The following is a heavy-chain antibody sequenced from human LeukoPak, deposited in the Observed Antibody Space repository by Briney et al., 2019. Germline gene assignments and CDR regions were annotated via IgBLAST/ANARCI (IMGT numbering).Heavy chain of an antibody. J-gene: IGHJ5*02. CDR2: IYSDGVT. CDR3: ARDRAEGKTWVEFDP. CDR1: GFVVNSYA. Sequence: GGSLRLSCAASGFVVNSYAMSWVRQAPGKGLAWVSLIYSDGVTQYADSVKGRFTISRDNSKNTLYLQMNSLRDEHTAVYFCARDRAEGKTWVEFDPWGQGTLVTVSS. V-gene: IGHV3-66*02.